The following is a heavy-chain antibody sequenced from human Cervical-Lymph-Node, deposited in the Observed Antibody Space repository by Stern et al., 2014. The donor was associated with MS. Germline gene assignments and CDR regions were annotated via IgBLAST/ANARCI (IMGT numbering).Heavy chain of an antibody. Sequence: QVQLEQSGAEVKKPGPSVKVSCKASGGTFSNYATSWVRQAPGQGLEWMGGIVPLFGKPNYAQKFQGRVTITADESTSTAYMDLSSLRSEDTAVYYCASPLTATSVPFGYYGMDVWGQGTTVTVS. CDR2: IVPLFGKP. J-gene: IGHJ6*02. CDR3: ASPLTATSVPFGYYGMDV. D-gene: IGHD4-17*01. V-gene: IGHV1-69*01. CDR1: GGTFSNYA.